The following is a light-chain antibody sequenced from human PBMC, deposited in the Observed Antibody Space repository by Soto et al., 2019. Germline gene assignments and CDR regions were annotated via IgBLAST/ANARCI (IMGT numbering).Light chain of an antibody. Sequence: DIQMTQSPSSLSASVGDRVTITCRASQGISNYLAWYQQKPGKVPKLLIYAASTLQSGGPSRFSGSGSGTDFALTISSLQPEDVATYYCQKYNSAPRTFGPWTKVDIK. J-gene: IGKJ3*01. CDR1: QGISNY. V-gene: IGKV1-27*01. CDR2: AAS. CDR3: QKYNSAPRT.